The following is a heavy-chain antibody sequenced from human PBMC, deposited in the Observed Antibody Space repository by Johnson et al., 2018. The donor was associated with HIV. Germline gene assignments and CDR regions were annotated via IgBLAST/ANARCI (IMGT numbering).Heavy chain of an antibody. Sequence: VQLVESGGGLVQPGGSLRLSCAASGITVSSNYMTWVRQAPGKGLEWVSVIYADGGTYYPASVKARFTISRDSSENTLYLQMNSLRAEDTAMYYWARDRAYHCSGGSCSHVFDIWGQGTMVTVSS. D-gene: IGHD2-15*01. CDR1: GITVSSNY. V-gene: IGHV3-66*01. J-gene: IGHJ3*02. CDR2: IYADGGT. CDR3: ARDRAYHCSGGSCSHVFDI.